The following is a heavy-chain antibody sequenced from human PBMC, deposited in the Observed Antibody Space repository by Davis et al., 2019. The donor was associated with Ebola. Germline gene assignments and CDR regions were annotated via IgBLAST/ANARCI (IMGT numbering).Heavy chain of an antibody. J-gene: IGHJ5*02. Sequence: SETLSLTCTVSGGSISSYYWSWIRQPPGKGLEWIGYIYYSGSTNYNPSPKSRVTISVDTSKNQFSLKLSSVTAADTAVYYCARAVGRGAWFDPWGQGTLVTVSS. V-gene: IGHV4-59*12. CDR2: IYYSGST. CDR1: GGSISSYY. CDR3: ARAVGRGAWFDP. D-gene: IGHD3-10*01.